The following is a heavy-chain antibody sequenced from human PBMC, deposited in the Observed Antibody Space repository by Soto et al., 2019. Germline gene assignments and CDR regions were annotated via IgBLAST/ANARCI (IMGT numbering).Heavy chain of an antibody. Sequence: GESLKISCKGSGYSSAGYWITWVRQKPGKGLEWMGRIDPSDSQTYYSPSFRGHVTISVTKSITTVFLQWSSLRPSDTAMYYCARQIYDSDTGPNFQYYFDSWGQGTPVTVSS. CDR2: IDPSDSQT. CDR3: ARQIYDSDTGPNFQYYFDS. J-gene: IGHJ4*02. CDR1: GYSSAGYW. V-gene: IGHV5-10-1*01. D-gene: IGHD3-22*01.